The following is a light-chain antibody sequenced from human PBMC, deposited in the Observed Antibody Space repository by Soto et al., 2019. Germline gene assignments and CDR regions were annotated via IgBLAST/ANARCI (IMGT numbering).Light chain of an antibody. J-gene: IGKJ2*01. V-gene: IGKV1-9*01. CDR3: LQINSYPYT. CDR2: AAS. Sequence: IQLTQSPSSLPASDGDRVTSTCRASQGITTYLAWYQQKPGKAPKLLIYAASALQSGVPSRFSGSGSGTDFTLTISSLQPEDFATYYCLQINSYPYTFGQGTKLEIK. CDR1: QGITTY.